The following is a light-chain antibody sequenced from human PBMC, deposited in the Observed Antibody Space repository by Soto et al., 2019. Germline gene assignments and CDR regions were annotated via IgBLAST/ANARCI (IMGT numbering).Light chain of an antibody. CDR2: AAS. CDR3: QQRNSDPLT. Sequence: DIQLTQSPSFLSASVGYRVTITCRASQGISSYLAWYQQKPGKAPKLLIYAASTLQSGVPSRFSGSGSGTEFTLTSSSLQTEDFATYSCQQRNSDPLTFGGGTKVEIK. V-gene: IGKV1-9*01. CDR1: QGISSY. J-gene: IGKJ4*01.